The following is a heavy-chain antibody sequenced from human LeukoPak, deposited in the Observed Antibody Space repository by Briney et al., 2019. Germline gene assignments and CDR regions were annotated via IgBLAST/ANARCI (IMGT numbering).Heavy chain of an antibody. D-gene: IGHD6-13*01. CDR2: IQQDGSEK. CDR1: GFTFRSYG. J-gene: IGHJ6*02. Sequence: GGSLRLSCAASGFTFRSYGMSWVRQAPGKGLEWVANIQQDGSEKYYMDSVKGRFTISRDNAKNSLYLQMNSLRAEDTAVYYCARDMLDDQAAALGMDVWGRGTTVTVSS. V-gene: IGHV3-7*03. CDR3: ARDMLDDQAAALGMDV.